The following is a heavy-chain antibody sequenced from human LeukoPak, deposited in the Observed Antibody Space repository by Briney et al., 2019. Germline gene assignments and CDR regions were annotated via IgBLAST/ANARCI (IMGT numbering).Heavy chain of an antibody. V-gene: IGHV1-2*02. CDR2: INPNSGGT. Sequence: ASVKVSCKASGYTFTGYYMHWVRQAPGQGLEWMGWINPNSGGTNYAQKFQGRVTMTRDTSISTAYMELSRLRSDDTAVYYCARGPGRYYDFWSGYQDYYYYMDVWGKGTTVTVSS. D-gene: IGHD3-3*01. CDR1: GYTFTGYY. CDR3: ARGPGRYYDFWSGYQDYYYYMDV. J-gene: IGHJ6*03.